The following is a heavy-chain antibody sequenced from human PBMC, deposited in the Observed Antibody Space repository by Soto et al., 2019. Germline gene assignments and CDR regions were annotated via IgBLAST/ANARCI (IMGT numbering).Heavy chain of an antibody. CDR2: ISGSGGST. CDR3: AKDLPAEETAVAGDFDY. J-gene: IGHJ4*02. Sequence: GGSLRLSCAASGFTFSSYAMSWVRQAPGKGLEWVSAISGSGGSTYYADSVKGRFTISRDNSKNTLYLQMNSLRAEDTAVYYCAKDLPAEETAVAGDFDYWGQGTLVTVSS. D-gene: IGHD6-19*01. CDR1: GFTFSSYA. V-gene: IGHV3-23*01.